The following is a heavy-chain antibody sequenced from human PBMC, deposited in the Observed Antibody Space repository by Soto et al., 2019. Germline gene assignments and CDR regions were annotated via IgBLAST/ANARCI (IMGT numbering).Heavy chain of an antibody. J-gene: IGHJ4*02. Sequence: QVQLVQSGAEVKKPGSSVKVSCKASGGTFSSYAISWVRQAPGQGLEWMGGIIPIFGTANYAQKFQGRVTITADDSTSTAYMELSSLRSEDTAVYYCAREYITHHLEPGYRDYSSGSYRPFDYCFQGALVTVSS. CDR3: AREYITHHLEPGYRDYSSGSYRPFDY. CDR2: IIPIFGTA. V-gene: IGHV1-69*01. D-gene: IGHD6-19*01. CDR1: GGTFSSYA.